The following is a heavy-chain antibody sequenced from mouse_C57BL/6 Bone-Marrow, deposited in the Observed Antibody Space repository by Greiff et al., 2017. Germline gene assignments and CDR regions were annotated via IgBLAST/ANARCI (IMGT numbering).Heavy chain of an antibody. D-gene: IGHD1-1*01. J-gene: IGHJ2*01. Sequence: QVQLQQPGAELVRPGTSVKLSCKASGYTFTSYWMHWVKQRPGQGLEWIGVIDPSDSYTNFNQKFKGKATLTVDTSSSTAYMQLSSLTSEDSAVYYCARWEFTVVPHYWGQGTTLTVSS. CDR2: IDPSDSYT. CDR1: GYTFTSYW. V-gene: IGHV1-59*01. CDR3: ARWEFTVVPHY.